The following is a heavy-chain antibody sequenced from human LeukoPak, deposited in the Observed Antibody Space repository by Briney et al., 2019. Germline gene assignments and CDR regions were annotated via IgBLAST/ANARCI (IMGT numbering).Heavy chain of an antibody. V-gene: IGHV3-11*01. CDR2: ISPGGHTV. CDR3: AAGRDIAVAGPGGYFDY. J-gene: IGHJ4*02. CDR1: GFTFSDYH. D-gene: IGHD6-19*01. Sequence: KSGGSLRLSCAASGFTFSDYHMNWIRQAPGKGLEWVSYISPGGHTVYFADSVKGRFTLSRDNAKNSLSLHMNSLPAEDTAVYYCAAGRDIAVAGPGGYFDYWGQGTLVTVSS.